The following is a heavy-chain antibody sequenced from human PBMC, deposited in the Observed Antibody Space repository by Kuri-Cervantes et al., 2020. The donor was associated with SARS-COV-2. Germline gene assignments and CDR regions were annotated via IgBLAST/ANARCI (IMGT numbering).Heavy chain of an antibody. CDR2: ISYDGVNK. CDR3: ARDRDRHFDY. CDR1: GFTFSSYA. J-gene: IGHJ4*02. Sequence: GESLRLSCAASGFTFSSYAMHWVRQAPGKGLEWVALISYDGVNKFYADSVKGRFTISRDNSKYTLYLQMNSLRAEDTAVYCCARDRDRHFDYWGQGTLVTVSS. D-gene: IGHD2-21*01. V-gene: IGHV3-30-3*01.